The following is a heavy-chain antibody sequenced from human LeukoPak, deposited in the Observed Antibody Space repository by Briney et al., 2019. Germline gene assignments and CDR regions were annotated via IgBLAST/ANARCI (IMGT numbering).Heavy chain of an antibody. Sequence: ASVKVSCKASGYRFTSYGISWVRQAPGQGLEWMGWISGYNGNTNYAQKLQGRVTMTTDTSTSTAYMELRSLRYDDTAVYYCAREYCSTTRCYMADYRGQGTLVTVSP. CDR2: ISGYNGNT. CDR1: GYRFTSYG. CDR3: AREYCSTTRCYMADY. J-gene: IGHJ4*02. V-gene: IGHV1-18*01. D-gene: IGHD2-2*01.